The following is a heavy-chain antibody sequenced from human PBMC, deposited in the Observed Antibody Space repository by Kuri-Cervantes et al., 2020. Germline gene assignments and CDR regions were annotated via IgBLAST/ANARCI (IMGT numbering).Heavy chain of an antibody. Sequence: GGSLRLSCAASGFTFSSYGMHWVRQAPGKGLEWVAFIRYDGSNKYYADSVKGRFTISRDNSKNTLYLQMNSLRAEDTAVYYCAKDQDTAMVDDAFDIWGQGTMVTVSS. V-gene: IGHV3-30*02. CDR3: AKDQDTAMVDDAFDI. CDR2: IRYDGSNK. D-gene: IGHD5-18*01. J-gene: IGHJ3*02. CDR1: GFTFSSYG.